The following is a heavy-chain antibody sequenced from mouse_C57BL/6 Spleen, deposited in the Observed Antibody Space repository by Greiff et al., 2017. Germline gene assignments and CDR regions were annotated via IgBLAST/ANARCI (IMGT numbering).Heavy chain of an antibody. CDR2: INPSSGYT. V-gene: IGHV1-7*01. CDR1: GYTFTSYW. CDR3: ARSDSLYAMDY. D-gene: IGHD6-2*01. J-gene: IGHJ4*01. Sequence: QVHVKQSGAELAKPGASVKLSCKASGYTFTSYWMHWVKQRPGQGLEWIGYINPSSGYTKYNQKFKDKATLTADKSSSTAYMQLSSLTYEDSAVYYCARSDSLYAMDYWGQGTSVTVSS.